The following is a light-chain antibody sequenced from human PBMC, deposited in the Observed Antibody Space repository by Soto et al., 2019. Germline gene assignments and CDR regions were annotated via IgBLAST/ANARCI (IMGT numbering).Light chain of an antibody. CDR1: QRIRTD. V-gene: IGKV1-39*01. J-gene: IGKJ4*01. CDR3: QQSYKNPHT. Sequence: IQMTQSPSSLSASVGERVTITCRASQRIRTDLNWYQQRPGKAPKVLIYVASTLPTGVPSRFSGSSSGTDFKLTITSLQPEDFALYYCQQSYKNPHTFGGGTRVEIK. CDR2: VAS.